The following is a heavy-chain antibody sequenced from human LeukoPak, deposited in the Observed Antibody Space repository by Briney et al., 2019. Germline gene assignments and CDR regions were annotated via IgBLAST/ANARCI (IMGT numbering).Heavy chain of an antibody. Sequence: SQTLSLTCAVSGGSISSGGYSWSWIRQPPGKGLEWIGYIYHSGSTYYNPSLKSRVTISVDRSKSQFSLKLSSVTAADTAVYYCAREDYYDSSGINWGQGTLVTVSS. CDR3: AREDYYDSSGIN. D-gene: IGHD3-22*01. J-gene: IGHJ4*02. CDR2: IYHSGST. V-gene: IGHV4-30-2*01. CDR1: GGSISSGGYS.